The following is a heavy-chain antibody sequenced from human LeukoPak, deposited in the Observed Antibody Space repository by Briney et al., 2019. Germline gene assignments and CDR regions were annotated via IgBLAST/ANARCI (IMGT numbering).Heavy chain of an antibody. CDR2: IYYTGST. CDR3: ARDTGLGYCSGGSCYGHFYYGMDV. D-gene: IGHD2-15*01. V-gene: IGHV4-61*08. Sequence: PSETLSLTCTVSGGSISSGGYYWSWIRQPPGKGLEWIGYIYYTGSTNYNPSLKSRVTISVDTSKNQFSLNLSSVTAADTAVYYCARDTGLGYCSGGSCYGHFYYGMDVWGQGTTVTVSS. CDR1: GGSISSGGYY. J-gene: IGHJ6*02.